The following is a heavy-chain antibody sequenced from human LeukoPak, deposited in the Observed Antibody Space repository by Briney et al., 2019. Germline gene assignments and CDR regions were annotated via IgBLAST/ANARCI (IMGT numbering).Heavy chain of an antibody. J-gene: IGHJ4*02. D-gene: IGHD3-3*01. CDR3: ARSDNGNFWSGYHYFDY. Sequence: GGSLRLTCVTSGFTFSDYSINWVRQAPGKGLEWVSYISRSSSDKNYADSVKGRFTISRDNAKNSVYLQMNSLRAGDTAVYYCARSDNGNFWSGYHYFDYWGQGTLVTVFS. V-gene: IGHV3-48*01. CDR2: ISRSSSDK. CDR1: GFTFSDYS.